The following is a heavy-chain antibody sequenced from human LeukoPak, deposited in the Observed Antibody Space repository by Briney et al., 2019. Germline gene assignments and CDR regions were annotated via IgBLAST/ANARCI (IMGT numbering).Heavy chain of an antibody. Sequence: ASVKVSCKAYGYTFMSHGISWVRQAPGQGLEWMGWISGSSSNTNYAQRLQGRVTMTTDTSTTTAYKELRSLRSDDTAVYYCARATGSWGHDGFDIWGQGTMVTVSS. J-gene: IGHJ3*02. V-gene: IGHV1-18*01. CDR2: ISGSSSNT. D-gene: IGHD3-16*01. CDR1: GYTFMSHG. CDR3: ARATGSWGHDGFDI.